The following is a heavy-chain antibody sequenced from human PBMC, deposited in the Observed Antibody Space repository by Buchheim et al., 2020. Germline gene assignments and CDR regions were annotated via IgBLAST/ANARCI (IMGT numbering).Heavy chain of an antibody. Sequence: QVRLVESGGGVVQPGRSLRLSCAASGFTFSSYAMHWVRQAPGKGLEWVAVISYDGSNKYYADSGKGRFTISRDNSKNTLYLQMNSLRAEDTAVYYCARDLGSSGYRNQYFQHWGQGTL. J-gene: IGHJ1*01. CDR1: GFTFSSYA. V-gene: IGHV3-30-3*01. CDR2: ISYDGSNK. D-gene: IGHD3-22*01. CDR3: ARDLGSSGYRNQYFQH.